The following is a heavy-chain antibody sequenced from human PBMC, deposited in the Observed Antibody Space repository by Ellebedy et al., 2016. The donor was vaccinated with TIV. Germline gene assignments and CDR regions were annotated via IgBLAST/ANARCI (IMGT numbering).Heavy chain of an antibody. J-gene: IGHJ4*02. Sequence: PGGSLRLSCAASGFTFSSHGMHWVRQAPGKGLEWVAVISYDESTKHYVDSVKGRFTISRDNSKNTLYLQMNSLRLEDTAVYFCARGSRGGYNPLDSWGQGTLVIVSS. V-gene: IGHV3-30*03. D-gene: IGHD5-24*01. CDR1: GFTFSSHG. CDR3: ARGSRGGYNPLDS. CDR2: ISYDESTK.